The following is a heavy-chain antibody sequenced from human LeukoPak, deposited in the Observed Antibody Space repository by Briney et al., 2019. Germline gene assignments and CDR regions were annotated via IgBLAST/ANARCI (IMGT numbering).Heavy chain of an antibody. CDR1: GYTFTSYD. J-gene: IGHJ5*02. CDR2: MNPNSGNT. D-gene: IGHD6-6*01. V-gene: IGHV1-8*03. CDR3: ARVAARNPNWFDP. Sequence: ASVMVSCKTSGYTFTSYDINWVRQATGQGLEWMGWMNPNSGNTGYAQKFQGRVTITRNTSISTAYMELSSLRSEDTAVYYCARVAARNPNWFDPWGQGTLVTVSS.